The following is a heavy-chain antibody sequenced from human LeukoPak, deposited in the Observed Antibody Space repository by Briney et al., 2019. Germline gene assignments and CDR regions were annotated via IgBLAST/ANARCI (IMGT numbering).Heavy chain of an antibody. V-gene: IGHV4-30-4*07. CDR2: IYYSGST. CDR1: GGSISSGGYS. D-gene: IGHD3-16*01. J-gene: IGHJ5*02. Sequence: PSETLSLTCAVSGGSISSGGYSWSWIRQPPGKGLEWIGYIYYSGSTYYNPSLKSRVTISVDTSKNQFSLKLSSVTAADTAVYYCARRYGVPSRFDPWGQGTLVTVSS. CDR3: ARRYGVPSRFDP.